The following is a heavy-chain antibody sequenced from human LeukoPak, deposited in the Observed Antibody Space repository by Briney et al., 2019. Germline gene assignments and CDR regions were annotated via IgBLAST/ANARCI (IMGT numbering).Heavy chain of an antibody. CDR1: GFTLSSYF. V-gene: IGHV3-30-3*01. D-gene: IGHD2-21*01. CDR2: IASDGSHT. Sequence: GGSLRLSCAGSGFTLSSYFMHWVRQAPGKGLGWVADIASDGSHTFYVESVKGRFSISRDNSKNTLYLQMNSLRAEDTAVYFCARERQDTILHSGAFDIWGQGTMVTVSS. CDR3: ARERQDTILHSGAFDI. J-gene: IGHJ3*02.